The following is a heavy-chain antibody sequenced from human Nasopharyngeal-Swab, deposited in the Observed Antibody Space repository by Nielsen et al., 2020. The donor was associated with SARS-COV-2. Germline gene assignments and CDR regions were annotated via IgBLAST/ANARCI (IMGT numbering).Heavy chain of an antibody. D-gene: IGHD1-7*01. CDR1: GYTFTSYG. V-gene: IGHV1-18*01. CDR3: ARILRLELRTYGMDV. J-gene: IGHJ6*02. CDR2: ISAYNDNT. Sequence: ASVKVSCKASGYTFTSYGISWVRQAPGQGLEWMGWISAYNDNTNYAQKLQGRVTMTTDTSTSTAYMELRNLRSDDTAVYYCARILRLELRTYGMDVWGQGTTVTVSS.